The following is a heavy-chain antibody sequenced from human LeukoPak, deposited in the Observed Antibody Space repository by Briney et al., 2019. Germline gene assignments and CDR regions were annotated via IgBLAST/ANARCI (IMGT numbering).Heavy chain of an antibody. CDR2: ISYDGTNK. J-gene: IGHJ6*03. Sequence: PGGSLRLSCAASGFTFSDYAMHWVRQAPGKGLEWVALISYDGTNKYYADSVKGRFTISRDNSKNTLYLQMNSLRAEDTAVYYCAKEGDIAALGHYYYMDVWGKGTTVTVSS. CDR1: GFTFSDYA. CDR3: AKEGDIAALGHYYYMDV. V-gene: IGHV3-30-3*01. D-gene: IGHD6-6*01.